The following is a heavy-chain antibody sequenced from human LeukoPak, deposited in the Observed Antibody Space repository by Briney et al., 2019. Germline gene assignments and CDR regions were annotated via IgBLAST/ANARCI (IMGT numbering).Heavy chain of an antibody. D-gene: IGHD3-10*01. V-gene: IGHV1-2*02. Sequence: ASVKVSCKASGYTFTGYYMHWVRQAPGQGLEWMGWISPNSGGTNYAQKFQGRVTMTRDTSISTAYMELSRLRSDDTAVYYCAREAYDSGSFRTDYYYMDVWGKGTTVTISS. CDR3: AREAYDSGSFRTDYYYMDV. CDR1: GYTFTGYY. CDR2: ISPNSGGT. J-gene: IGHJ6*03.